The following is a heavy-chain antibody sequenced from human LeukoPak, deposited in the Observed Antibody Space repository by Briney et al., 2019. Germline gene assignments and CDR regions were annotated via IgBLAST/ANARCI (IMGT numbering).Heavy chain of an antibody. CDR2: TYYRSKWYN. CDR3: ARASRYHKNTRFDY. D-gene: IGHD1-14*01. J-gene: IGHJ4*02. CDR1: GDSVSSSSAA. Sequence: SQTLSLTCAISGDSVSSSSAAWNWIRQSPSGGLEWLGRTYYRSKWYNDYAVSVKSRITINPDTSKNQFSLQLNSVTPEDTAVYYCARASRYHKNTRFDYWGQGTLVTVSS. V-gene: IGHV6-1*01.